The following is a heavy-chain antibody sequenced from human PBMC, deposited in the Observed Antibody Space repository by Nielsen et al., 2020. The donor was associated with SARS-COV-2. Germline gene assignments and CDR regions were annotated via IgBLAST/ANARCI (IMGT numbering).Heavy chain of an antibody. J-gene: IGHJ6*02. D-gene: IGHD3-10*01. V-gene: IGHV3-30*18. CDR1: GFTFSSYG. CDR2: ISYDGSNK. CDR3: AKDGWRFGETYGMDV. Sequence: GESLKISCAASGFTFSSYGMHWVRQAPGKGLEWVAVISYDGSNKYYADSVKGRFTISRDNSKNTLYLQMNSLRAEDTAVYYCAKDGWRFGETYGMDVWGQGTTVTVSS.